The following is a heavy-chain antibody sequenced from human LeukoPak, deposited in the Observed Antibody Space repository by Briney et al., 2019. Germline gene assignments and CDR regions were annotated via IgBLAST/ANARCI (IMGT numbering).Heavy chain of an antibody. V-gene: IGHV1-69*01. CDR1: RGTFSSYA. CDR3: ARSAYGDYRIMNWLDP. CDR2: IIPIFGTA. D-gene: IGHD4-17*01. J-gene: IGHJ5*02. Sequence: SSVKVSCKASRGTFSSYAISWVGQAPRQGLEWMGGIIPIFGTANYAQQFQGRVTITADESTSTAYMELSGLRSEDTALYYCARSAYGDYRIMNWLDPWGEGTLVTVST.